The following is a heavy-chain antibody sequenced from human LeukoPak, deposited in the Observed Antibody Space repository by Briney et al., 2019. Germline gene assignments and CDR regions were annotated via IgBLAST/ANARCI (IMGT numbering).Heavy chain of an antibody. CDR3: ARENGLDY. V-gene: IGHV3-7*01. CDR2: IKQDGSEK. Sequence: PGGSLRLSCAASGLTFSSYAMSWVRQAPGKGLEWVANIKQDGSEKYYVDSVKGRFTISRDNAKNSLYLQMNSLRAEDTAVYYCARENGLDYWGQGTLVTVSS. J-gene: IGHJ4*02. CDR1: GLTFSSYA.